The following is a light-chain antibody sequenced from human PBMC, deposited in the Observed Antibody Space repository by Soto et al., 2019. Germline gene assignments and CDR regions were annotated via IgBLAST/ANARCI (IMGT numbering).Light chain of an antibody. J-gene: IGLJ2*01. CDR2: TND. CDR3: AAWDDSLYGLV. CDR1: STNVDVNP. V-gene: IGLV1-44*01. Sequence: QSVLTQPPSTSGTPGQRVTISCSGSSTNVDVNPVNWYQQFPGTAPRLLIYTNDQRPSGVPGRFSGSKSGTTASLDISGLQSDDEADYYCAAWDDSLYGLVFGGGTKLTVL.